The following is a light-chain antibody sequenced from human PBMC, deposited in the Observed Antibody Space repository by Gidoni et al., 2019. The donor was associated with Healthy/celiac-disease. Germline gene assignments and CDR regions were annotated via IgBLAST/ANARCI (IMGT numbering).Light chain of an antibody. V-gene: IGKV4-1*01. CDR3: PQYYSTPA. CDR2: WAS. Sequence: DIVLTQSPGSLAVSLGERATINCKSSQSVLYSSNNKNYLAWYQQKPGQPPKLLIYWASTRESGVPDRFSGSGSGTDFTLTISSLQAEDVAVYYCPQYYSTPAFGQGTKVEIK. CDR1: QSVLYSSNNKNY. J-gene: IGKJ1*01.